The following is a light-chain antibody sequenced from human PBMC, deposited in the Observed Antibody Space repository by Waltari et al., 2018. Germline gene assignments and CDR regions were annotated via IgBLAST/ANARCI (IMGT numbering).Light chain of an antibody. CDR1: QSVRSY. CDR3: QQRSNWPYT. CDR2: DAS. V-gene: IGKV3-11*01. Sequence: EIVLTQSPATLSLSPGERATLSCRASQSVRSYLAWYQQKPGQAPRLLIYDASNRATGITASFSGSGSGTDVTLTISSLEPEDFAVDYCQQRSNWPYTFGQGTKLEIK. J-gene: IGKJ2*01.